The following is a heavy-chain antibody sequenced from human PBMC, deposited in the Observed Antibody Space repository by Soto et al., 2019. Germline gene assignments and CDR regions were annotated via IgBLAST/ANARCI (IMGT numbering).Heavy chain of an antibody. CDR1: GFTFSSYA. J-gene: IGHJ4*02. V-gene: IGHV3-23*01. D-gene: IGHD1-20*01. Sequence: GGSLRLSCAASGFTFSSYAMRWVRQAPGKGLEWVSAISGSGSSTYYADPVKGRFTISRDNSKNSLYLQMNSLRAEDTAVYYCAKELRRITGTTYDYWGQGTLVTVSS. CDR3: AKELRRITGTTYDY. CDR2: ISGSGSST.